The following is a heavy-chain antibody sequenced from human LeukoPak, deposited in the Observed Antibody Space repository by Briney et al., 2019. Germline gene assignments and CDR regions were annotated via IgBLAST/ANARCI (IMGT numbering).Heavy chain of an antibody. CDR1: GGSISSYY. CDR3: ARVFDFWSGYYQGYYFDY. D-gene: IGHD3-3*01. V-gene: IGHV4-59*01. J-gene: IGHJ4*02. CDR2: IYYSGST. Sequence: SGTLSLTCTVSGGSISSYYWSWIRQPPGKGLEWIGYIYYSGSTNYNPSLKSRVTISVDTSKNQFSLKLSSVAAADTAAYYCARVFDFWSGYYQGYYFDYWGQGTLVTVSS.